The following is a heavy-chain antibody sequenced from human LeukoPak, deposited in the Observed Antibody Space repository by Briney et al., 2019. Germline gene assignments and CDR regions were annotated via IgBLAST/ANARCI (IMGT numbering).Heavy chain of an antibody. D-gene: IGHD6-25*01. V-gene: IGHV3-9*01. CDR3: AKDISAALPEAFDI. Sequence: GGSLRLSCAASGFTFYDYAMHWVRHAPGKGLEWVSGISWNSGSIGYADSVKGRFTISRDNAKNSLYLQMNSLRAEDTALYYCAKDISAALPEAFDIWGQETMVTVSS. CDR2: ISWNSGSI. CDR1: GFTFYDYA. J-gene: IGHJ3*02.